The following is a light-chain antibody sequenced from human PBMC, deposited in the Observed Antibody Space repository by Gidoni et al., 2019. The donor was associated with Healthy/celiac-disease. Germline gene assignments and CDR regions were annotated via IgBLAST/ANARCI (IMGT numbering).Light chain of an antibody. Sequence: DIQMTQSPSSLSASVGDRVTITCRASQSISSYLNWYQQKPGKAPKLLIYAASSLQSGVPSRFSGSGSGTDFTLTISSLQPEDFATYYCQQSYSTPPEFTFXXXTKREIK. J-gene: IGKJ2*01. CDR3: QQSYSTPPEFT. V-gene: IGKV1-39*01. CDR2: AAS. CDR1: QSISSY.